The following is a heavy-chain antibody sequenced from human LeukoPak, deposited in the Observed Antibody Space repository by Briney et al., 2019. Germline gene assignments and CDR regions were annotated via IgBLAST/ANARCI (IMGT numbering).Heavy chain of an antibody. CDR2: MNPNSGNT. J-gene: IGHJ4*02. Sequence: ASVKVSCKASGYSFINYDINWVRQATGQGLEWMGWMNPNSGNTGYAQKFQGRVTVTRNSSISTAYMEFNSLTSEDTAVYYCARWLAVAGEFDYWGQGTLVTVSS. CDR3: ARWLAVAGEFDY. D-gene: IGHD6-19*01. CDR1: GYSFINYD. V-gene: IGHV1-8*01.